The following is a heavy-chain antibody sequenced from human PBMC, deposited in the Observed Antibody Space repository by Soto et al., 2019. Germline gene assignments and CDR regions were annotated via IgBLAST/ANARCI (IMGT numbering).Heavy chain of an antibody. CDR2: INPSGSST. V-gene: IGHV3-23*01. CDR1: RFTFRSYA. D-gene: IGHD2-15*01. Sequence: GGSLRLSCVASRFTFRSYAMSWVRQAPGKGLEWVSGINPSGSSTSYADSVRGRFTISRDNAKNILYLQMNSLRVEDTAKYYCVTGWSEYWGQGTLVTVSS. J-gene: IGHJ4*02. CDR3: VTGWSEY.